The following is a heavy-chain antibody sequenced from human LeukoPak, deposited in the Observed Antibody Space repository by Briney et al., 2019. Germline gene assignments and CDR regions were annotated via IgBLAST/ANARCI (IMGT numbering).Heavy chain of an antibody. V-gene: IGHV4-39*07. CDR3: ARGDVDPYAFDI. Sequence: PSETLSLTCTVSGGSISSSGYYWGWIRQPPGKGLEWIGEINHSGSTNYNPSLKSRVTISVDTSKNQFSLKLSSVTAADTAVYFCARGDVDPYAFDIWGQGTMVTVSS. J-gene: IGHJ3*02. CDR1: GGSISSSGYY. CDR2: INHSGST. D-gene: IGHD3-10*02.